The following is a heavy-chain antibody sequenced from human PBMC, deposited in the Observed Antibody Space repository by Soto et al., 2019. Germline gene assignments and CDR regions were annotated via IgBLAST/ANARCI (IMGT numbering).Heavy chain of an antibody. V-gene: IGHV4-59*01. J-gene: IGHJ5*02. CDR3: ARDATVNTYNWFDP. CDR2: IYYSGST. Sequence: SETLSLTCTVSGGSISSYYWSWIRQPPGKGLEWIGYIYYSGSTNYNPSIKSRVTISVDTSKNQFSLKMSSVTAADTAVYYCARDATVNTYNWFDPWGQGTLVTVSS. D-gene: IGHD4-17*01. CDR1: GGSISSYY.